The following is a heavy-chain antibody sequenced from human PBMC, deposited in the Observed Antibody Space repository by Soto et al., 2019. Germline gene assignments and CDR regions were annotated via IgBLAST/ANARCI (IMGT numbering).Heavy chain of an antibody. CDR1: GGTFSSYA. V-gene: IGHV1-69*13. J-gene: IGHJ4*02. D-gene: IGHD1-7*01. Sequence: SVKVSCKASGGTFSSYAISWVRQAPGQGLEWMGGIIPIFGTANYAQKFQGRVTITADESTSTAYMELSSLRSEDTAVYYCASDKSLTGTTPFDYWGQGTLVTVSS. CDR3: ASDKSLTGTTPFDY. CDR2: IIPIFGTA.